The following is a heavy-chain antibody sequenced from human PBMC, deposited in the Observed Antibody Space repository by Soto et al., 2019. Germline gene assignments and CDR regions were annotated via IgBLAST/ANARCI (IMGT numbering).Heavy chain of an antibody. J-gene: IGHJ6*02. Sequence: ASVKVSCKVSGYTLTELSMHWVRQAPGKGLEWMGGFDPEDGETIYAQKFQGRVTMTEDTSTDTAYMELSSLRSEDTAVYYCATGPLPALISDYYYGMDVWGQGTTVTVSS. CDR2: FDPEDGET. D-gene: IGHD3-10*01. CDR3: ATGPLPALISDYYYGMDV. CDR1: GYTLTELS. V-gene: IGHV1-24*01.